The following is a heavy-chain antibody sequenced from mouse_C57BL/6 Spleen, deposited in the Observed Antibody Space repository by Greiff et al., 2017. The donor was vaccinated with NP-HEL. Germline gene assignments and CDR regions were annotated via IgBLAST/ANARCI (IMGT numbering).Heavy chain of an antibody. CDR1: GYTFTSYW. Sequence: QVQLQQPGAELVRPGSSVKLSCKASGYTFTSYWMHWVKQRPIQGLEWIGNIDPSDSETHYNQKFKDKATLTVDKSSSTAYMKLSSLTSEDSAVYYCASQDGSGFAYWGQGTLVTVSA. CDR3: ASQDGSGFAY. D-gene: IGHD3-2*02. CDR2: IDPSDSET. J-gene: IGHJ3*01. V-gene: IGHV1-52*01.